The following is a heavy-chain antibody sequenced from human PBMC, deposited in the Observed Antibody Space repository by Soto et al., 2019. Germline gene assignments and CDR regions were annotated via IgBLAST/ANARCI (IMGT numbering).Heavy chain of an antibody. CDR1: GYSFMKYG. Sequence: GSSVKGSCKGFGYSFMKYGINWVRQAPGQGLEWVGWISPYSGYTHSAQKFHGRLTLTTDTAASTAYMELRILRSADTALYYCAREASVLIPAAQPSRFGSWGQRTLVTVSS. J-gene: IGHJ4*02. V-gene: IGHV1-18*01. CDR3: AREASVLIPAAQPSRFGS. CDR2: ISPYSGYT. D-gene: IGHD2-2*01.